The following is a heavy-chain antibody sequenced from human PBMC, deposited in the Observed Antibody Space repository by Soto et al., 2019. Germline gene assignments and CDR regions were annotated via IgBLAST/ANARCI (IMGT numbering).Heavy chain of an antibody. V-gene: IGHV3-7*05. CDR2: MKQDGSEK. Sequence: EVQLVESGGGLVQPGGSLRLSCAASGFTFSNYWMSWVRQAPGKGLEWVANMKQDGSEKYYVGSVKGRFTMSRDNAKNSLYLQMNSLTTEDTAVYYCARLITPRVLDSWGQGTLVTVSS. J-gene: IGHJ4*02. CDR1: GFTFSNYW. D-gene: IGHD1-20*01. CDR3: ARLITPRVLDS.